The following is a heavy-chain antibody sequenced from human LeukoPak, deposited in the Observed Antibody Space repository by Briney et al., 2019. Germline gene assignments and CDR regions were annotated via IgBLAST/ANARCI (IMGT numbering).Heavy chain of an antibody. CDR2: ISSSSSTI. J-gene: IGHJ4*02. CDR1: GFTFSTYS. D-gene: IGHD3-22*01. CDR3: ARGSTHYDSSGQVPFDY. V-gene: IGHV3-48*01. Sequence: GGSLRLSCAASGFTFSTYSMNWVRQAPGKGLEWVSYISSSSSTIYYADSVKGRFTISRDNAKNSLYLQMNSLRAEDTAVYYCARGSTHYDSSGQVPFDYWGQGTLVAVSS.